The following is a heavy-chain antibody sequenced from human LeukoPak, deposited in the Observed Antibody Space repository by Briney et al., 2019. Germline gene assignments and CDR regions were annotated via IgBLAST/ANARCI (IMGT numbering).Heavy chain of an antibody. CDR2: IKQDGSEK. CDR1: GFTFSSYW. J-gene: IGHJ4*02. D-gene: IGHD6-19*01. V-gene: IGHV3-7*01. CDR3: ARDFTYSSGWFVDY. Sequence: GGSLRLSCAASGFTFSSYWMSWVRQAPGKGLEWVANIKQDGSEKYYVDSVKGRFTISRDNAKNSLYLQMNSLRAEDTAVYYCARDFTYSSGWFVDYWGQGTLVTVSS.